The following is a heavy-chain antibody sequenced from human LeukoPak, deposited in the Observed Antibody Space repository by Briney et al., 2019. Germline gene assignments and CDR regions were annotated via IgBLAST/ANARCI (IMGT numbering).Heavy chain of an antibody. CDR2: ISSSGSTI. CDR3: ARVYYGSGTTDY. Sequence: PGGSLRLSCAASGFTFSSYEMHWVRQAPGKGLEWVSYISSSGSTIYYADSVKGRFTISRDNAKNSLYLQMNSLRAEDTAVYYCARVYYGSGTTDYWGQGILVTVSS. CDR1: GFTFSSYE. D-gene: IGHD3-10*01. J-gene: IGHJ4*02. V-gene: IGHV3-48*03.